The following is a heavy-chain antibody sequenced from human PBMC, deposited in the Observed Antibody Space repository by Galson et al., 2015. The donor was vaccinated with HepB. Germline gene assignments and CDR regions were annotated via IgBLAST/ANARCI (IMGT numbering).Heavy chain of an antibody. D-gene: IGHD3-22*01. J-gene: IGHJ4*02. CDR1: GGTFRSYS. Sequence: SVKVSCKASGGTFRSYSVSWVRQAPGQGLEWVGGIIPVFATTNYAQKFQGRVTITADKSTSTAYMELSSLRSEDTAMYYCARAWDSSGYGIDYWGQGTLVTVSS. V-gene: IGHV1-69*06. CDR2: IIPVFATT. CDR3: ARAWDSSGYGIDY.